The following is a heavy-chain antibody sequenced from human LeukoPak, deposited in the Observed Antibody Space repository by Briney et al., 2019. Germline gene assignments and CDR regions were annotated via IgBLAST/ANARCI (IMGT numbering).Heavy chain of an antibody. CDR3: AKVNYDSSGYFNWFDP. CDR1: GFTFSSYW. Sequence: GGSLRLSCAASGFTFSSYWMSWVRQAPGKGLEWVAVISYDGSNKYYADSVKGRFTISRDNSKNTLYLQMNSLRAEDTAVYYCAKVNYDSSGYFNWFDPWGQGALVTVSS. CDR2: ISYDGSNK. J-gene: IGHJ5*02. V-gene: IGHV3-30*18. D-gene: IGHD3-22*01.